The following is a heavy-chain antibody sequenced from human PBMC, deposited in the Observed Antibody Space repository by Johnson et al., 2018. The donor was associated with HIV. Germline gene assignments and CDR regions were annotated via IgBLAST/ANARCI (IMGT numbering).Heavy chain of an antibody. CDR2: RNQDGSEK. CDR1: GFTFSDHY. Sequence: VQLVESGGGLVQPGGSLRLSCAASGFTFSDHYMDWVRQAPGKGLEWVGRTRNQDGSEKHYVDSVKGRFTISRASSKTTLFLQMKSLRPEDTAVYFWAKEDCSAIVCSDDGFHLWGQGTMVTLSS. V-gene: IGHV3-7*01. D-gene: IGHD2-15*01. J-gene: IGHJ3*01. CDR3: AKEDCSAIVCSDDGFHL.